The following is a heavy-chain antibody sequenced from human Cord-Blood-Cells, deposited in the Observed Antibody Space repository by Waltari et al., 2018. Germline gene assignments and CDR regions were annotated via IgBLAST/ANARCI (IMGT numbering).Heavy chain of an antibody. CDR1: GFTFSSYA. V-gene: IGHV3-30-3*01. CDR2: ISYDGSNK. J-gene: IGHJ3*02. Sequence: QVQLVESGGGVVQPGRSLRLSCAASGFTFSSYAMPWVRPAPGKGLEWVAVISYDGSNKYYADSVKGRFTISRDNSKNTLYLQMNSLRAEDTAVYYCARGGVVLVVYADAFDIWGQGTMVTVSS. D-gene: IGHD2-8*02. CDR3: ARGGVVLVVYADAFDI.